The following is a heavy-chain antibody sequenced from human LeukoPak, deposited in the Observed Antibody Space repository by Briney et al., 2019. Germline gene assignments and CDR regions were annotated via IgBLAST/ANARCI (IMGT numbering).Heavy chain of an antibody. D-gene: IGHD1-7*01. Sequence: GGSLRLSCAASGFTFSSYGMHWVRQAPGKGLEWVAFIRYDGSNKYYADSVKGRFTISRDNSKNTQYLQMNSLRAEDTAVYYCAKGRITGTTYYFDYWGQGTLVTVSS. CDR2: IRYDGSNK. CDR1: GFTFSSYG. CDR3: AKGRITGTTYYFDY. J-gene: IGHJ4*02. V-gene: IGHV3-30*02.